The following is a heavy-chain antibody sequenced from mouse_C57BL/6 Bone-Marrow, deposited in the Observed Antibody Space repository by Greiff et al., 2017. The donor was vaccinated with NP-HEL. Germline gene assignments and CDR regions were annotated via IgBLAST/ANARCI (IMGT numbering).Heavy chain of an antibody. CDR2: IYPGDGDT. V-gene: IGHV1-80*01. CDR3: ARMNYGSSYWFAY. D-gene: IGHD1-1*01. CDR1: GYAFSSYW. J-gene: IGHJ3*01. Sequence: VQLQQSGAELVKPGASVKISCKASGYAFSSYWMNWVKQRPGKGLEWIGQIYPGDGDTNYNGKFKGKATLTADKSSSTAYMQLSSLTSEDSAVYFCARMNYGSSYWFAYWGQGTLVTVSA.